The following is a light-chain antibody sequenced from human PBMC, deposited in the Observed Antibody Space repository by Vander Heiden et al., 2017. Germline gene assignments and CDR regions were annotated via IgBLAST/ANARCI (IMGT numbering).Light chain of an antibody. CDR3: SSYTSSSTVV. V-gene: IGLV2-14*01. Sequence: QSPLTQPAPVPGPPGQSITISCTGTSSDVGGYNYVSWYQQHPGKAPKLMIYEVSNRPSGVSNRFSGSKSGNTASLTISGLQAEDEADYYCSSYTSSSTVVFGGGTKLTVL. CDR1: SSDVGGYNY. CDR2: EVS. J-gene: IGLJ2*01.